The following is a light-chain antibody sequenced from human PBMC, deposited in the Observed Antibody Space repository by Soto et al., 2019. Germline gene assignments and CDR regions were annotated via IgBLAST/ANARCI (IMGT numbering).Light chain of an antibody. CDR3: LKTYTVPRS. CDR1: QSISTS. Sequence: DIQMTQSPSSLSASVGDRVTITCRASQSISTSLCWFEQKPGRAPKLLISDESTLQSGVPSRFSGSGFGTGLTLTISSVQPEDFAAYDCLKTYTVPRSFEQGTDPDIK. J-gene: IGKJ2*01. CDR2: DES. V-gene: IGKV1-39*01.